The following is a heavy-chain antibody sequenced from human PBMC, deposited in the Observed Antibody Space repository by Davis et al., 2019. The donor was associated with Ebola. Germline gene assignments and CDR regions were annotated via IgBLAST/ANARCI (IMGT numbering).Heavy chain of an antibody. Sequence: SVKVSCKASGGTFSSYAISWVRQAPGQGLEWMGRIIPILGIANYAQKFQGRVTITADKSTSTAYMELSSLRSEDTAVYYCARDLGMATITEDYWGQGTLVTVSA. D-gene: IGHD5-24*01. CDR2: IIPILGIA. J-gene: IGHJ4*02. V-gene: IGHV1-69*04. CDR3: ARDLGMATITEDY. CDR1: GGTFSSYA.